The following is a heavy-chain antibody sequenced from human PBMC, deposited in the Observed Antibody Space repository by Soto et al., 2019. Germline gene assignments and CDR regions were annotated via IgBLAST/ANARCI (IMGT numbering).Heavy chain of an antibody. CDR1: GFTVSSNY. CDR3: ARVNWNYPYFYFDY. Sequence: GGSLRLSCAASGFTVSSNYMSWVRQAPGKGLEWVSVIYSGGSTSYADSVKGSFTISSNNSKNTLYLQMSSLRAEDTSVYYCARVNWNYPYFYFDYWGQGTLVTVSS. D-gene: IGHD1-7*01. CDR2: IYSGGST. V-gene: IGHV3-53*04. J-gene: IGHJ4*02.